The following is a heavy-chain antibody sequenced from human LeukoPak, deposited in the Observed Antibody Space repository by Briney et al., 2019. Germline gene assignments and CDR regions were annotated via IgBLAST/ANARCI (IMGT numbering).Heavy chain of an antibody. Sequence: PGGSLRLSCAASGFTFDDYGMSWVRQAPGKGLEWVSGINWNGGSTGYADSVKGRFTISRDNAENSLYLQMNSLRAEDTALYYCAKSYYYDSSGYYYREHDAFDIWGQGTMVTVSS. CDR2: INWNGGST. D-gene: IGHD3-22*01. J-gene: IGHJ3*02. CDR1: GFTFDDYG. CDR3: AKSYYYDSSGYYYREHDAFDI. V-gene: IGHV3-20*04.